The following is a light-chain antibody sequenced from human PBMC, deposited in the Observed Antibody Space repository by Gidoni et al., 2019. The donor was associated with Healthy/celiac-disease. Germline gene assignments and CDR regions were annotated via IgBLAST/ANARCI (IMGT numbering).Light chain of an antibody. Sequence: DIQMTQSPSSLSASVGGRVTITCRASQSISSYLNWYQQKPGKAPKLLIYAASSLQSRVPSRFSGSGSGTDFTLTISSLQPEDFADYYSQQSYTTPWTFGQGTKVEIK. CDR2: AAS. CDR3: QQSYTTPWT. J-gene: IGKJ1*01. CDR1: QSISSY. V-gene: IGKV1-39*01.